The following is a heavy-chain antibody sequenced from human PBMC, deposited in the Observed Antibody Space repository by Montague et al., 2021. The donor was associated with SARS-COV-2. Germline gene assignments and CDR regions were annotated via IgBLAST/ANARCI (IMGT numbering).Heavy chain of an antibody. V-gene: IGHV4-34*01. CDR3: ARGYDYVWGSYRYLHWFDP. D-gene: IGHD3-16*02. J-gene: IGHJ5*02. CDR1: GGSFSGYY. Sequence: SETLSLTCAVYGGSFSGYYWSWIRQPPGKGLEWIGEINHSGSTNYNPSLKSRVTIPVDTSKNQSSLKLSSVTAADTAVYYCARGYDYVWGSYRYLHWFDPWGQGTLVTVSS. CDR2: INHSGST.